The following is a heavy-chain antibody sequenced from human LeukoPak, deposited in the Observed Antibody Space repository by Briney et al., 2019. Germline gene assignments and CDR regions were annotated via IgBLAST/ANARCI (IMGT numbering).Heavy chain of an antibody. V-gene: IGHV3-23*01. CDR3: AKPPPDSSSWLFDY. CDR2: ISGNTGLDT. Sequence: GGSLRLSCAASGFTFSTYAMSWVRQAPGKGLEWVSTISGNTGLDTYYADSVKGRFTISRDNSKNTLYLQMNSLRVEDTAVYYCAKPPPDSSSWLFDYWGQGTLVTVSS. D-gene: IGHD6-13*01. J-gene: IGHJ4*02. CDR1: GFTFSTYA.